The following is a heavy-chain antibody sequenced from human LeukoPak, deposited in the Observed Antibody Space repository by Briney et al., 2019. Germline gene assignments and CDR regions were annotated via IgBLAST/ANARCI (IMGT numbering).Heavy chain of an antibody. CDR2: SKNKDYAYST. J-gene: IGHJ4*02. V-gene: IGHV3-72*01. CDR3: TTDSSGYYYNRNYFDY. CDR1: GFTFSDHH. D-gene: IGHD3-22*01. Sequence: PGGSLRLSCAASGFTFSDHHMDWVRQAPGKGLEWIGRSKNKDYAYSTVYAASVKGRFTFSRDDSKNTLYLQMNSLKTEDTAVYYCTTDSSGYYYNRNYFDYWGQGTLVTVSS.